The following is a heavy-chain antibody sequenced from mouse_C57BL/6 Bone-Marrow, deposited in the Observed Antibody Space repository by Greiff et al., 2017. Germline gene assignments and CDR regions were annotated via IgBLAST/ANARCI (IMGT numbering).Heavy chain of an antibody. V-gene: IGHV1-81*01. D-gene: IGHD2-5*01. J-gene: IGHJ2*01. CDR1: GYTFTSYG. Sequence: QVQLQQSGAELARPGASVKLSCKASGYTFTSYGISWVKQRTGQGLEWIGEIYPRSGNTYYNEKFKGKATLTADKSSSTAYMELRSLTSEDSAVYFCAAWHTIVTYFDDWGQGTTLTVSS. CDR2: IYPRSGNT. CDR3: AAWHTIVTYFDD.